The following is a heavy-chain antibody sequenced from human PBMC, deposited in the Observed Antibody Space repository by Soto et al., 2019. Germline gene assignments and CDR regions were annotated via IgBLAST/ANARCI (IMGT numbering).Heavy chain of an antibody. CDR3: ARRYGSCFDY. D-gene: IGHD5-18*01. CDR1: GGSISSYY. J-gene: IGHJ4*02. V-gene: IGHV4-59*08. Sequence: QVQLQESGPGLVKPSETLSLTCTVSGGSISSYYWSWIRQPPGKGLEWIGYIYYSGSTNYNPSLXSXVXIXXETSKNQFYLKLSSVTAADTAVYYCARRYGSCFDYWGQGTLVTVSS. CDR2: IYYSGST.